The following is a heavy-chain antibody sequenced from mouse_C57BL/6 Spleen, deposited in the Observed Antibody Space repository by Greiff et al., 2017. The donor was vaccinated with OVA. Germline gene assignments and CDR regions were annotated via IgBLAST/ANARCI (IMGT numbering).Heavy chain of an antibody. D-gene: IGHD2-1*01. CDR3: ARGGNYEEYYFDY. J-gene: IGHJ2*01. V-gene: IGHV5-17*01. Sequence: VQLQQSGGGLVKPGGSLKLSCAASGFTFSDYGMHWVRQAPEKGLEWVAYISSGSSTIYYADTVKGRFTISRDNAKNTLFLQMTSLRSEDTAMYYCARGGNYEEYYFDYWGQGTTLTVSS. CDR2: ISSGSSTI. CDR1: GFTFSDYG.